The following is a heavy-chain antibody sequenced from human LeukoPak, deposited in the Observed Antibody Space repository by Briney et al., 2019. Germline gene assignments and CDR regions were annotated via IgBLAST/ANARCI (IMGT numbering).Heavy chain of an antibody. V-gene: IGHV4-59*01. CDR1: GGSISSYY. CDR2: IYYSGST. J-gene: IGHJ5*02. D-gene: IGHD3-3*01. CDR3: AQIYYDFWSGYFGRTGWFDP. Sequence: KPSDTLSLTCTVSGGSISSYYWSWIQQPPGKGLEWIGYIYYSGSTNYNPSLKSRVTISVDTSKNQFSLKLSSVTAADTAVYYCAQIYYDFWSGYFGRTGWFDPWGQGTLVTVSS.